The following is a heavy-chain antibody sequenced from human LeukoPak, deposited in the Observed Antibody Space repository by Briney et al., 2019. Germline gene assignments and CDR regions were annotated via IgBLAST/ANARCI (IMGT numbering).Heavy chain of an antibody. D-gene: IGHD4-23*01. J-gene: IGHJ4*03. CDR1: GFTFSSYS. Sequence: GSLLLSCAASGFTFSSYSMNWVRQAPGKGLEWVSSISSSSSYIYYADSVKGRFTISRDNAKNSLYPQMNSLRAEDTAVYYCARVYGGNRGYFDYWGQGTLVTVSS. CDR2: ISSSSSYI. CDR3: ARVYGGNRGYFDY. V-gene: IGHV3-21*01.